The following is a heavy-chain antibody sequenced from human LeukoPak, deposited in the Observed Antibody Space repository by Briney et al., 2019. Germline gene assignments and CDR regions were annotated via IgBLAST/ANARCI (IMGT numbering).Heavy chain of an antibody. CDR1: GFTFSDYY. CDR2: ISSSGGSP. V-gene: IGHV3-23*01. CDR3: AKDQALSLSSSRALDY. Sequence: GGSLRLSCAASGFTFSDYYMSWIRQAPGKGLEWVSAISSSGGSPYYADSVNGRFTISRDNSKNTLYLQMNSLRAEDTALYYCAKDQALSLSSSRALDYWGQGTLVTVSS. J-gene: IGHJ4*02. D-gene: IGHD2-2*01.